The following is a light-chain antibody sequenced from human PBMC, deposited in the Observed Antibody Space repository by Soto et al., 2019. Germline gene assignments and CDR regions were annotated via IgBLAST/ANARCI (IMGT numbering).Light chain of an antibody. CDR3: QQYKT. V-gene: IGKV3-20*01. CDR1: QSVSSSY. J-gene: IGKJ1*01. CDR2: GVS. Sequence: EIVLTQSPGTLSLSPGERATLSCRASQSVSSSYLAWYQQKPGQAPRLLIYGVSSRATGIPDRFSGSGSGTDLTLTISRLEPEDFAVYYCQQYKTFGQGTKVEIK.